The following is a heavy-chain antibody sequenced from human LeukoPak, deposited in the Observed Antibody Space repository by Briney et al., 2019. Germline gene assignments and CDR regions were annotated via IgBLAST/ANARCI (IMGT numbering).Heavy chain of an antibody. V-gene: IGHV1-8*03. CDR1: GGTFSSYA. Sequence: ASVKVSCKASGGTFSSYAISWVRQAPGQGLEWMGWMNPNSGNTGYAQKFQGRVTITRNTSISTAYMELSSLRSEDTAVYYCARGYSGSYWVYYYYYMDVWGKGTTVTVSS. J-gene: IGHJ6*03. D-gene: IGHD1-26*01. CDR2: MNPNSGNT. CDR3: ARGYSGSYWVYYYYYMDV.